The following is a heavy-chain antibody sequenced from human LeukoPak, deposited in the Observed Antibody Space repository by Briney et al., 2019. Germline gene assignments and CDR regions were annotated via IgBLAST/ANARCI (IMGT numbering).Heavy chain of an antibody. V-gene: IGHV3-66*01. D-gene: IGHD2-8*01. CDR1: GFTVSSNY. CDR3: ARDWVQYDLPRYSDC. CDR2: LYSGGGT. Sequence: QPGGSLRLSCAASGFTVSSNYMSWVRQAPGEGLGWVSGLYSGGGTYYADSVKGRFDISRDNSKNTLYLQMNSLRAEDTAVYYCARDWVQYDLPRYSDCGGQGALVTVSS. J-gene: IGHJ4*02.